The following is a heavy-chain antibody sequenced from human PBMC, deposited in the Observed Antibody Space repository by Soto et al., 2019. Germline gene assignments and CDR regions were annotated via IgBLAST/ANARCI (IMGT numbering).Heavy chain of an antibody. CDR2: IYYSGST. D-gene: IGHD3-22*01. Sequence: PSETLSLTCTVSGGSISSGGYYWSWIRQHPGKGLEWIGYIYYSGSTYYNPSLKSRVTISVDTSKNQFSLKLSSVTAADTAVYYCARGPTYYYDSSPFYWGQGTLVTVSS. CDR1: GGSISSGGYY. V-gene: IGHV4-31*03. J-gene: IGHJ4*02. CDR3: ARGPTYYYDSSPFY.